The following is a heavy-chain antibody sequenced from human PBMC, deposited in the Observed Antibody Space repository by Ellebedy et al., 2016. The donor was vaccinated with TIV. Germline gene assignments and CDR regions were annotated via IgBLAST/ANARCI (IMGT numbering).Heavy chain of an antibody. D-gene: IGHD1-1*01. V-gene: IGHV5-51*01. CDR2: IYPGDSDT. CDR1: GYSFTSYW. Sequence: GESLKISXKGSGYSFTSYWIGWVRQMPGKGLEWMGIIYPGDSDTRYSPSFQGQVTISADKSISTAYLQWSSLKASDTAMYYCARWGYGRGGNDGAAFDIWGQGTMVTVSS. CDR3: ARWGYGRGGNDGAAFDI. J-gene: IGHJ3*02.